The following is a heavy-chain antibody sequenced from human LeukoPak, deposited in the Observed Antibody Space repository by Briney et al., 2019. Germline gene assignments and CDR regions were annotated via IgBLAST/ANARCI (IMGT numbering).Heavy chain of an antibody. CDR2: INSDGSST. J-gene: IGHJ5*02. V-gene: IGHV3-74*01. D-gene: IGHD6-19*01. CDR3: ARGKVYSSPSNWFDP. CDR1: GFTFSSYW. Sequence: GGSLRLSCAASGFTFSSYWMHWVRQAPGKGLVWVSRINSDGSSTSYADSVKGRFTISRDNAKNTLYLQMNSLRAEDTAVHYCARGKVYSSPSNWFDPWGQGTLVTVSS.